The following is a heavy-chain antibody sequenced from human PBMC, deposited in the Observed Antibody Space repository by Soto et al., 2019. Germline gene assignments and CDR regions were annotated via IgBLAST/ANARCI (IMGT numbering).Heavy chain of an antibody. CDR2: IYPGDSDT. V-gene: IGHV5-51*01. Sequence: EVQLVQSGAEVKKPGESLQISCKGSGYSFNSYWIGWVRQMPGKGLEWMGIIYPGDSDTRYSPSFQGQVTISADKSISTAYLQWSSLKASDTAMYYCARQLDSSGYYWAIWGQGTMVTVSS. J-gene: IGHJ3*02. CDR1: GYSFNSYW. CDR3: ARQLDSSGYYWAI. D-gene: IGHD3-22*01.